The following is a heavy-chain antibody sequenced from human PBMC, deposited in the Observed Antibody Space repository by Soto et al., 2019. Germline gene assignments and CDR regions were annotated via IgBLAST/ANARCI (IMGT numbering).Heavy chain of an antibody. D-gene: IGHD3-3*01. V-gene: IGHV4-59*01. CDR1: GGSIGSYY. J-gene: IGHJ4*02. Sequence: SETLSLTCTVSGGSIGSYYWSWIRQPPGKGLEWIGYIYYSGSTNYNPSLKSRVTISVDTSKNQFSLKLSSVTAADTAVYYCARGYDFWSGYPKDYFDYWGQGTLVTVSS. CDR3: ARGYDFWSGYPKDYFDY. CDR2: IYYSGST.